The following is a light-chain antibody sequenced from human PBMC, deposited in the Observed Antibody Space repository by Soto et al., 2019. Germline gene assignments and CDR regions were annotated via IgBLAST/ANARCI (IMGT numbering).Light chain of an antibody. CDR1: QSISSY. CDR2: AAS. V-gene: IGKV1-39*01. Sequence: TRRTPSTAPLSPSVGDRVTITCRASQSISSYLNWYQQKPGKAPKLLIYAASSLQSGVPSRFSGSGSGTDFTLTISSLQPEDFATYYCQQSYSTLRRTFGQGTKVDI. CDR3: QQSYSTLRRT. J-gene: IGKJ1*01.